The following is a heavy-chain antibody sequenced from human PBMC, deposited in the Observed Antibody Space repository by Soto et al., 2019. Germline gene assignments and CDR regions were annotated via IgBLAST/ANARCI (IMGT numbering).Heavy chain of an antibody. CDR1: GFKISSSS. V-gene: IGHV3-23*01. Sequence: PGGSLRLSCAAFGFKISSSSMNWVRQAPGRGLEWVAAISGSGGSTYYADSVKGRFTISRDNSKNTLYLQMNGLRAEDTAVYYCAKRAVDAGDYYYYYGMDVWGQGTTVTVS. J-gene: IGHJ6*02. CDR3: AKRAVDAGDYYYYYGMDV. CDR2: ISGSGGST. D-gene: IGHD2-2*01.